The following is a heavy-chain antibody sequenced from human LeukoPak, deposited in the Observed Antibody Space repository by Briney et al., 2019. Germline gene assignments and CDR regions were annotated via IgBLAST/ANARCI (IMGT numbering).Heavy chain of an antibody. CDR3: AEILGTASYSNWFDP. Sequence: GGSLRLSCAASGFTFSSYAMSWVRQAPGKGLEWVSAISGSGGSTYYADSVKGRFTISRDNSKNTLYLQMNSLRAEDAAVYYCAEILGTASYSNWFDPWGQGTLVTVSS. V-gene: IGHV3-23*01. D-gene: IGHD3-3*01. CDR2: ISGSGGST. CDR1: GFTFSSYA. J-gene: IGHJ5*02.